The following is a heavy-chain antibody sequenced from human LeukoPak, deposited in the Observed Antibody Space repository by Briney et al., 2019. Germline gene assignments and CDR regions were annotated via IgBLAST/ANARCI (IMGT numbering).Heavy chain of an antibody. CDR1: GGSISSDS. CDR2: ISSSSGYI. J-gene: IGHJ4*02. Sequence: ETLSLTCTVSGGSISSDSYYWGWIRQPPGKGLEWVSSISSSSGYIYYADSVKGRFTISRDNAKNSLYLQMNSLRAEDTAVYYCATSPGLGYSSSLTGVDYWGQGTLVTVSS. V-gene: IGHV3-21*01. D-gene: IGHD6-6*01. CDR3: ATSPGLGYSSSLTGVDY.